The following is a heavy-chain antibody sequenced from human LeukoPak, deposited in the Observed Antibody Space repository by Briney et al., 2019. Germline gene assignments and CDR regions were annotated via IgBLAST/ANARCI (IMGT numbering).Heavy chain of an antibody. D-gene: IGHD5-12*01. CDR1: GFTFCDYY. CDR3: ARDLGFVATWAYYFDY. Sequence: GSLRLSCAASGFTFCDYYMSWIRQAPGKGLEWVSYRCSSSKYTKYAHSVKGQFTISRDNAKNSLYLQMNSLRAEDTAVYYCARDLGFVATWAYYFDYWGQGALVTVSS. J-gene: IGHJ4*02. V-gene: IGHV3-11*06. CDR2: RCSSSKYT.